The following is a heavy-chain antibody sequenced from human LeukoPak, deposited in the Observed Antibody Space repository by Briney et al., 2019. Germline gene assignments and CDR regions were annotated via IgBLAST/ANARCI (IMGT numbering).Heavy chain of an antibody. CDR1: GYSFTTYW. CDR2: IYPGDSDT. V-gene: IGHV5-51*01. D-gene: IGHD2-15*01. Sequence: GEFLKISCRGSGYSFTTYWIGWVRQMPGKGLEWMGIIYPGDSDTRYSPSFQGQVTMSADKSINTAYLQWSSLKASDTAMYYCARRQGCSSSSCPPDSWGQGTLVTVCS. CDR3: ARRQGCSSSSCPPDS. J-gene: IGHJ4*02.